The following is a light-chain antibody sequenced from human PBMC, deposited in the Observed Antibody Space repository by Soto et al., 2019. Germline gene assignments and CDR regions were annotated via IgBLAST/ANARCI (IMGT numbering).Light chain of an antibody. Sequence: EIVLTHSPGTLSLSPGERATLSCRASQSVSSSYLAWYQQKPGQAPRLLIYGASSRATGIPDRFSGSGSGTDFTLTISRLEPEDFAVYYCQQYGSSLFTFGGGTKV. CDR3: QQYGSSLFT. CDR2: GAS. J-gene: IGKJ4*01. V-gene: IGKV3-20*01. CDR1: QSVSSSY.